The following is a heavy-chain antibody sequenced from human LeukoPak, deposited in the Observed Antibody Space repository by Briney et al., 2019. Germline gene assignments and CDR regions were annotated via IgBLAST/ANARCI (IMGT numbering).Heavy chain of an antibody. CDR2: LFGGGDT. D-gene: IGHD4-17*01. V-gene: IGHV3-66*01. CDR1: GFSVSDNY. J-gene: IGHJ4*02. Sequence: GGSLRLSCAVSGFSVSDNYMTWVRQAPGKGLEWVSVLFGGGDTYYGDSVKGRFAISRDNSKNTVYLQMKSLRAEDTAVYYCARGQRTSVTLYYFDFWGQGTLISVSS. CDR3: ARGQRTSVTLYYFDF.